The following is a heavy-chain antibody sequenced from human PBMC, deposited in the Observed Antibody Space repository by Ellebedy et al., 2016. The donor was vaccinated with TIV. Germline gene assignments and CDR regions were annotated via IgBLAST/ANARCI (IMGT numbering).Heavy chain of an antibody. V-gene: IGHV5-51*01. CDR2: IFPGDSYA. CDR3: GINWSYPGYAFDI. Sequence: ASVKVSCKGSGHSFSNNWIGWVRQMPGKDLEWMGIIFPGDSYAKYGPSFQGKVTISADKSINTVYLQWSSLKASNTAMYYCGINWSYPGYAFDIWGQGTMVTVSS. CDR1: GHSFSNNW. D-gene: IGHD3-16*02. J-gene: IGHJ3*02.